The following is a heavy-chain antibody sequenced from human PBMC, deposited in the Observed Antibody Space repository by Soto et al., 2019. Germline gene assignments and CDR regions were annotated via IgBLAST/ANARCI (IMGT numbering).Heavy chain of an antibody. CDR2: IYHTGNA. Sequence: SETLSLTCSVSGDSISNSRFYWAWIRQPPGEGLEWIGSIYHTGNAYYNPSLKSRVTISVDTSKNHFSLKLTSVTAADAALYYCARDFFDSSDYTTNWFDPWGQGTLVTVSS. CDR1: GDSISNSRFY. V-gene: IGHV4-39*02. CDR3: ARDFFDSSDYTTNWFDP. D-gene: IGHD3-22*01. J-gene: IGHJ5*02.